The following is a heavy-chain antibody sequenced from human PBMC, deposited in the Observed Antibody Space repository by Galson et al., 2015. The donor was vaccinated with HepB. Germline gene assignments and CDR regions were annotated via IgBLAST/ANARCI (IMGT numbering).Heavy chain of an antibody. CDR1: GGSISSNY. CDR2: IYYSGST. Sequence: SETLSLTCTVSGGSISSNYWSWIRQPPGKGLEWIGYIYYSGSTHYNPSLKSRVTISVDTSKNQFSLKLSSVTAADTAVYYCARDPGTIFGAMYGMDVWGQGTTVTVSS. J-gene: IGHJ6*02. CDR3: ARDPGTIFGAMYGMDV. V-gene: IGHV4-59*01. D-gene: IGHD3-3*01.